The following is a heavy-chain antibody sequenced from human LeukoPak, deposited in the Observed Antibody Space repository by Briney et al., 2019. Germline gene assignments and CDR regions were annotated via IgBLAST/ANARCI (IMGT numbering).Heavy chain of an antibody. V-gene: IGHV4-4*07. Sequence: PSETLSLTCTVSGASISSYYWSWIRQPAGKGLERIGRIYVSGSSVYNPSLKSRVTISVDTSKNQLSLGLKSVTAADTAVYYCARIEMATPSFDYWGQGTLVTVSS. D-gene: IGHD5-24*01. CDR2: IYVSGSS. CDR1: GASISSYY. CDR3: ARIEMATPSFDY. J-gene: IGHJ4*02.